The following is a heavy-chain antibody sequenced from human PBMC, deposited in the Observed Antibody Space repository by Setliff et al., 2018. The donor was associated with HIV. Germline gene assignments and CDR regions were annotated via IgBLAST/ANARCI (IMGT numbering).Heavy chain of an antibody. D-gene: IGHD3-16*02. V-gene: IGHV3-21*01. CDR1: GFNFSIYS. Sequence: GGSLRLSCAASGFNFSIYSMNWVRQAPGKGLEWVSSITVGRATYTYYADSMKGRFTISRDNAKNSLYLQMNNLRVEDTAVYYCARGYPIGLYYFDYWGQGTLVTVSS. CDR2: ITVGRATYT. CDR3: ARGYPIGLYYFDY. J-gene: IGHJ4*02.